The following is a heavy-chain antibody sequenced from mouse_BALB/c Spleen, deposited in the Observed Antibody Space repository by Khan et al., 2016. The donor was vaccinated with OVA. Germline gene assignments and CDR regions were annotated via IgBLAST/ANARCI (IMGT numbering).Heavy chain of an antibody. CDR3: ARLGDYDGGYAMDY. D-gene: IGHD2-4*01. J-gene: IGHJ4*01. CDR1: GYTFTNYG. Sequence: QIQLVQSGPELKKPGETVKISCKASGYTFTNYGMNWVKQAPGKGLKWMGWINTYTGEPTYADDFKGRFAFSLETSASPAYLQINNLKNEDMATYFCARLGDYDGGYAMDYWGQGTSVTVSS. CDR2: INTYTGEP. V-gene: IGHV9-1*02.